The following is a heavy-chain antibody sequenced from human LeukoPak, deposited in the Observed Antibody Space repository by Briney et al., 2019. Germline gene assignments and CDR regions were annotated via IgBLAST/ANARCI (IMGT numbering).Heavy chain of an antibody. CDR2: SYYNGNT. CDR3: GRVRKSDTAIDY. V-gene: IGHV4-39*07. D-gene: IGHD3-22*01. CDR1: GDSISSRTNY. J-gene: IGHJ4*02. Sequence: SETLSLTCPVSGDSISSRTNYWGWIRQPPGKGLEWIGCSYYNGNTYYNPSLRSRVTISLDTSKNQFSLKLTSVTAADTAVYYCGRVRKSDTAIDYWGQGTLVTVSP.